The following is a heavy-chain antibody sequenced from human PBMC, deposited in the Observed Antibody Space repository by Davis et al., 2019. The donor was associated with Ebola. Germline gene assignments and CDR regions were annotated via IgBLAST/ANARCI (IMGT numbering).Heavy chain of an antibody. D-gene: IGHD5-18*01. CDR2: INPNSGGT. CDR1: AYTFIDYY. V-gene: IGHV1-2*06. CDR3: AREGTAVVTNFDY. Sequence: AASVKVSCKASAYTFIDYYIHWVLQAPGQGLEWMGRINPNSGGTHYAQKFQGRVTMTRDTSISTAYMELSRLRSDDTAFYYCAREGTAVVTNFDYWGQGTLVTVSS. J-gene: IGHJ4*02.